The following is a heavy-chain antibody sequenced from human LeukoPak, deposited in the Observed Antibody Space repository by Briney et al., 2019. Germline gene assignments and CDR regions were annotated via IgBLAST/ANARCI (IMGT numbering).Heavy chain of an antibody. CDR3: ARRRSSTDQLLFVSFPRGVNWFDP. CDR1: GGSITNNSYF. J-gene: IGHJ5*02. Sequence: PSETLSLTCTVSGGSITNNSYFWGWIRQPPGKGLEWIVSNYHTQNASNNPALKGRVTISADTSNNQFSLNLSSVSAADTAVYYCARRRSSTDQLLFVSFPRGVNWFDPWGQGTLVPVSS. CDR2: NYHTQNA. D-gene: IGHD2-2*01. V-gene: IGHV4-39*01.